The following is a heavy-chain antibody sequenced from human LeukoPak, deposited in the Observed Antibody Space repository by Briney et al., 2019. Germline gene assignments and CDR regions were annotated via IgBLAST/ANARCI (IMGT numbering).Heavy chain of an antibody. CDR3: TRDDYGDYGVS. D-gene: IGHD4-17*01. V-gene: IGHV3-49*04. CDR1: GFTFGDYA. J-gene: IGHJ4*02. Sequence: GGSLRLSCTASGFTFGDYAMSWVGQAPGKGVEGVGFIRSKAYGGTTEYAASVKGRFTISRDDSKSIAYLQMNSLKTEDTAVYYCTRDDYGDYGVSWGQGTLVTVFS. CDR2: IRSKAYGGTT.